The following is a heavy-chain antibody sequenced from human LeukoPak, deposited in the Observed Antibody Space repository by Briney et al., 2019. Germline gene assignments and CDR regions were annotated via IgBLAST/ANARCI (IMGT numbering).Heavy chain of an antibody. Sequence: SETLSLTCTVSGGSISSSTYYWGWIRQPPGKGLEWLGSIYYSGSTYYNPSLKSRVTIPVDTSKNQFSLKLSSVTAADTAVYYCARGAPRGERLGWFDPWGQGTLVTVSS. CDR2: IYYSGST. J-gene: IGHJ5*02. D-gene: IGHD1-26*01. CDR3: ARGAPRGERLGWFDP. V-gene: IGHV4-39*01. CDR1: GGSISSSTYY.